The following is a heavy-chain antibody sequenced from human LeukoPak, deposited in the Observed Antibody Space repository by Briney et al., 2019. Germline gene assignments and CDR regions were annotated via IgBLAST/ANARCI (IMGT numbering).Heavy chain of an antibody. D-gene: IGHD3-10*01. CDR1: GYTFTGYF. J-gene: IGHJ3*02. Sequence: APVKVSCKASGYTFTGYFMHWVRQAPGQGLEWMGWISPNIGGTNYAQKFQGRVTMTRDTSISTAYMELSRLRSDDTAVYYCARTMVRGAGADAFDIWGQGTMVTVSS. V-gene: IGHV1-2*02. CDR2: ISPNIGGT. CDR3: ARTMVRGAGADAFDI.